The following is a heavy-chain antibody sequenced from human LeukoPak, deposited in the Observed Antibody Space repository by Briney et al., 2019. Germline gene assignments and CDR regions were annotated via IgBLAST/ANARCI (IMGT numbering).Heavy chain of an antibody. V-gene: IGHV3-30*04. Sequence: GRSLRLSCAASGFTFNIYAMHWVRQAPGKGLEWVAVISYDGSNKYYADSVKGRFTISRDNSKNTLYLQMNSLRAEDTAVYYCARAGVAGYTYYYYYMDVWGKGTTVTVSS. J-gene: IGHJ6*03. CDR3: ARAGVAGYTYYYYYMDV. D-gene: IGHD6-19*01. CDR1: GFTFNIYA. CDR2: ISYDGSNK.